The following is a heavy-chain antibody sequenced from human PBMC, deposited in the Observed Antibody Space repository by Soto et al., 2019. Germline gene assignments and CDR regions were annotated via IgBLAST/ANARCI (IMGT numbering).Heavy chain of an antibody. V-gene: IGHV4-30-4*01. Sequence: QVQLQESGPGLVKPSQTLSLTCTVSGGSISSGGSYWGWIRQSPGKGLEWIGHIYYSGNTILNPSLRSRVTLSVDTSKNQFSLNLSSVTAADTAVYYCVRYCSTTKCPFDYWGQGTLVTVSS. D-gene: IGHD2-2*01. CDR3: VRYCSTTKCPFDY. J-gene: IGHJ4*02. CDR1: GGSISSGGSY. CDR2: IYYSGNT.